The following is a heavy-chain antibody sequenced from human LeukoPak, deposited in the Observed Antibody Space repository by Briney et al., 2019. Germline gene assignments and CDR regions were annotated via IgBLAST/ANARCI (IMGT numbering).Heavy chain of an antibody. V-gene: IGHV4-61*01. CDR2: IYYSGST. D-gene: IGHD3-3*01. CDR3: ARLSGDLFDY. J-gene: IGHJ4*02. Sequence: SETLSLTCTVSGDSVSNSLYYWSWIRQPPGKGLEWIGYIYYSGSTNYNPSLKSRVTISVDTSKNQFSLKLSSVTAADTAVYYCARLSGDLFDYWGQGTLVTVSS. CDR1: GDSVSNSLYY.